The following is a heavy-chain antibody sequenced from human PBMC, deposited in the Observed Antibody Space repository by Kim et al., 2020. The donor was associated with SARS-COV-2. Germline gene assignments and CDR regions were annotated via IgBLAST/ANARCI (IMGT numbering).Heavy chain of an antibody. D-gene: IGHD5-12*01. J-gene: IGHJ4*02. CDR3: ARDLVHTGYDY. CDR2: NI. Sequence: NIKASQRVQGRVTLTWDTSANTAYMELSSLGSEDTAVYYCARDLVHTGYDYWGQGTLVAVSS. V-gene: IGHV1-3*01.